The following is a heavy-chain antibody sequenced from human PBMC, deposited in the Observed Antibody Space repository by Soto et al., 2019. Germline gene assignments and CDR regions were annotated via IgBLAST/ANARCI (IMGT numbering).Heavy chain of an antibody. V-gene: IGHV4-34*01. D-gene: IGHD6-6*01. Sequence: SETLSLTCAVYGGSFSGYYWSWIRQPPGKGLEWIGEINHSGSTNYNPSIKSRVTISVDTSKNQFSLKLSSVTAADTAVYYCARGGSSSRGGAFDIWGQGTMVTVSS. CDR1: GGSFSGYY. J-gene: IGHJ3*02. CDR2: INHSGST. CDR3: ARGGSSSRGGAFDI.